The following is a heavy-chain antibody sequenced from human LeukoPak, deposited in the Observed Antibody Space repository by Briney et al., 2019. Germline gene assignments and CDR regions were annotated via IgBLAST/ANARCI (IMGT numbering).Heavy chain of an antibody. D-gene: IGHD4-17*01. J-gene: IGHJ4*02. CDR1: GGSISSGGYY. CDR3: ARVNDYGDYGSFDY. V-gene: IGHV4-31*03. CDR2: IYYSGST. Sequence: PSETLSLTCTVSGGSISSGGYYWSWLRQHPGRGLEWIGYIYYSGSTYYNPSLKSRVTISVDTSKNQFSLKLSSVTAADTAVYYCARVNDYGDYGSFDYWGQGTLVTVSS.